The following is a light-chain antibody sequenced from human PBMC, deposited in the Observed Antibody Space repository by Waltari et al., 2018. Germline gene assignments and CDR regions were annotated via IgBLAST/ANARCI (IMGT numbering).Light chain of an antibody. CDR1: SSDVGGYNF. V-gene: IGLV2-14*03. Sequence: QSALTQPASVSGSPGQSITISCTGNSSDVGGYNFVSWYQQHPGKVPKLIIYDVTNRPSGVSNRFSGSKSGNTASLTISGLQAEDEADYYCSSYTTSSTYVFGTGTKVTVL. J-gene: IGLJ1*01. CDR3: SSYTTSSTYV. CDR2: DVT.